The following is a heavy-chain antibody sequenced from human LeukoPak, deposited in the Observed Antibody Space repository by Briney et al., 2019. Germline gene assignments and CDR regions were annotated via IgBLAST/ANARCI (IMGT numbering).Heavy chain of an antibody. CDR3: ARIGFGTYGDSPESGY. Sequence: GGSLRLSCAASGFTFSSYSMNWVRQAPGKGLEWVSSISSSSSYIYYADSVKGRFTIFRDNAKNSLYLQMNSLRAEDTAVYYCARIGFGTYGDSPESGYWGQGTLVTVSS. J-gene: IGHJ4*02. V-gene: IGHV3-21*01. D-gene: IGHD4-17*01. CDR2: ISSSSSYI. CDR1: GFTFSSYS.